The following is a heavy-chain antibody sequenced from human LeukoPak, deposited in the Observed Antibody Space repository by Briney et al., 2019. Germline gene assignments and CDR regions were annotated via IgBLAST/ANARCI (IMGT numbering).Heavy chain of an antibody. J-gene: IGHJ4*02. D-gene: IGHD3-22*01. V-gene: IGHV3-30-3*01. Sequence: GGSLKLSCAASGFTFSSYAMHWVRQAPGKGLEWVAVISYDGSNKYYADSVKGRFTISRDNSKNTLYLQMNSLRAEDTAVYYCASDGNNHYYHSNMDWYFDYWGQGTLVTVSS. CDR1: GFTFSSYA. CDR3: ASDGNNHYYHSNMDWYFDY. CDR2: ISYDGSNK.